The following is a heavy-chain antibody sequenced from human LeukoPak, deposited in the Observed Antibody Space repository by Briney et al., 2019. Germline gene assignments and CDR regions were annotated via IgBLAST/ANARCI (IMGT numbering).Heavy chain of an antibody. J-gene: IGHJ3*02. V-gene: IGHV1-24*01. D-gene: IGHD3-9*01. Sequence: ASVKVSCKVSGYTLTELSMHWVRQAPGKGLEWMGGFDPEDGETIYAQKFQGRVTMTEDTSTDTAYMELSSLRSEDTAVYCCATDSRRPRIDILTGFDSFVIWGQGTMVTVSS. CDR2: FDPEDGET. CDR3: ATDSRRPRIDILTGFDSFVI. CDR1: GYTLTELS.